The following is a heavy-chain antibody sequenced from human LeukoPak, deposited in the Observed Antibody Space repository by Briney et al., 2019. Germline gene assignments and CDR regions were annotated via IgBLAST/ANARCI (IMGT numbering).Heavy chain of an antibody. J-gene: IGHJ4*02. V-gene: IGHV4-59*01. CDR1: GGSINNYY. D-gene: IGHD1-1*01. Sequence: SETLSLTCTVSGGSINNYYWSWIRQTPGQGLDWIGYIYYTGNTKYNPSLNSRVTISVDTSKNQFSLELRSVTAADTAVYYCTRVEVHGQSDYWGQGTLVTVSS. CDR3: TRVEVHGQSDY. CDR2: IYYTGNT.